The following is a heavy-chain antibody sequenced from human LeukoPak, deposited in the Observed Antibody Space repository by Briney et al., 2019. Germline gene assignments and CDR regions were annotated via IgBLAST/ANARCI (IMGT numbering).Heavy chain of an antibody. Sequence: KPSETLSLTCTVSGGSISSYYWSWIRQPPGKGLEWIGYIYYSGSTNYNPSLKSRVTISVDTSKNQFSLKLSSVTAADTAVSSCARARGIQIYYYYYMGVWGKGTTVTVSS. CDR2: IYYSGST. CDR3: ARARGIQIYYYYYMGV. D-gene: IGHD5-18*01. CDR1: GGSISSYY. J-gene: IGHJ6*03. V-gene: IGHV4-59*01.